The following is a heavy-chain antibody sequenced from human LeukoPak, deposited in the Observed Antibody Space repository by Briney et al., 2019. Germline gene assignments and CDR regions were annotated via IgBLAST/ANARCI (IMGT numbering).Heavy chain of an antibody. CDR1: GYTFTINH. CDR3: AKIAARDTGEGY. J-gene: IGHJ4*02. V-gene: IGHV1-46*01. Sequence: ASVKVSCKASGYTFTINHIHWVRQAPGQGLEWMGVINPSGDSTTYAQNFQGRVTMTRDTSTSTVYMELSSLRSEDTGIYYCAKIAARDTGEGYWGQGTPVTVSS. D-gene: IGHD6-6*01. CDR2: INPSGDST.